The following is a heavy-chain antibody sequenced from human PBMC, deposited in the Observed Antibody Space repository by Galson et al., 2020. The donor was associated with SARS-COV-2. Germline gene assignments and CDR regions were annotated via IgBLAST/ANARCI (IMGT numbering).Heavy chain of an antibody. Sequence: GDSLNQSCAVSGFTFPNYWTHWVRPAPGTALLSGSRIYSKGSSTSYADSVKGRFTISGDNAKNTLYLQMNSLRAEDTAVYYCARGDMGNDYCDYWGQGTLVTVSS. V-gene: IGHV3-74*01. CDR1: GFTFPNYW. J-gene: IGHJ4*02. CDR3: ARGDMGNDYCDY. D-gene: IGHD7-27*01. CDR2: IYSKGSST.